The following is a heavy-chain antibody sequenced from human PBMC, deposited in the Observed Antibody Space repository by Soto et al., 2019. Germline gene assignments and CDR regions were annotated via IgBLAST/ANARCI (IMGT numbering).Heavy chain of an antibody. D-gene: IGHD3-22*01. V-gene: IGHV1-18*01. CDR2: ISAYNGNT. J-gene: IGHJ3*01. CDR3: ASRIDYYDSSGYNFANAFDV. CDR1: GYTFSSYG. Sequence: QVQLVQSGAEVKKPGASVKVSCKASGYTFSSYGISWVRQAPGQGLEWMGWISAYNGNTNYAQKLQGRVTMTTDTSTSTAYMELRSLRSDDTAVYYCASRIDYYDSSGYNFANAFDVWGQGTMVTVSS.